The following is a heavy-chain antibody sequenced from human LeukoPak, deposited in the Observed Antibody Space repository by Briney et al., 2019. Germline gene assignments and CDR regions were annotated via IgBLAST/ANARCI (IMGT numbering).Heavy chain of an antibody. V-gene: IGHV4-39*01. CDR3: ARLGNSGSLGY. CDR1: GASIGSDDSY. J-gene: IGHJ4*02. Sequence: SETLSLTCIVSGASIGSDDSYWSWLRQPPGKGLEWIGSIYYSGSTYYNPSLKSRVTISVDTSKNQFSLKLSSVTAADTAVYYCARLGNSGSLGYWGQGTLVTVSS. CDR2: IYYSGST. D-gene: IGHD1-26*01.